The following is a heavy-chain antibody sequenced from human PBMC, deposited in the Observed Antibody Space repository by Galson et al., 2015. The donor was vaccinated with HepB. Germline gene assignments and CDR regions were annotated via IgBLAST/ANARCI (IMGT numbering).Heavy chain of an antibody. V-gene: IGHV3-30*02. CDR3: VKGSGRTGWSDFDY. CDR1: GFIFSDYG. Sequence: SLRLSCAASGFIFSDYGMHWVRQAPGKGLQWVTFIRYDGSNKHYTDSVKGRFSVSRDNSKNTVHLQLNYLRAEDTAIYFCVKGSGRTGWSDFDYWGQGSLVTVSS. CDR2: IRYDGSNK. J-gene: IGHJ4*02. D-gene: IGHD6-19*01.